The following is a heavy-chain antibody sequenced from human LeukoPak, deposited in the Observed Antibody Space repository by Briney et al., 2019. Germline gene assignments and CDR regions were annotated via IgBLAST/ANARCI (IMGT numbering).Heavy chain of an antibody. CDR1: SGSFSNYY. J-gene: IGHJ6*02. Sequence: SETLSLTCTVSSGSFSNYYWSWIRQPPGKALEWIGYVYSSGSTKYNPSLISRVTISVDTSKDQFSLRLTSVTSMDTAVYYCARGTLRGANGAYGMDVWGQGTTVTVSS. CDR3: ARGTLRGANGAYGMDV. D-gene: IGHD2-8*01. V-gene: IGHV4-59*01. CDR2: VYSSGST.